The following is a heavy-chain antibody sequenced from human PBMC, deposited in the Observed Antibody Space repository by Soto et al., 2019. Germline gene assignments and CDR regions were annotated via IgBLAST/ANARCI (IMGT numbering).Heavy chain of an antibody. J-gene: IGHJ6*02. Sequence: QVQLVQSGAEVKKPGSSVKLSCKASGGSFSRYAVSWVRQAPGQGLEWMGGIIPMFGAPNYAQKFQGRVTITADEAKRTVYMKLSSLRSEDTAVYYCARRDGYNSDHYYGMDVWGQGTTVTVSS. CDR3: ARRDGYNSDHYYGMDV. CDR1: GGSFSRYA. CDR2: IIPMFGAP. D-gene: IGHD5-12*01. V-gene: IGHV1-69*01.